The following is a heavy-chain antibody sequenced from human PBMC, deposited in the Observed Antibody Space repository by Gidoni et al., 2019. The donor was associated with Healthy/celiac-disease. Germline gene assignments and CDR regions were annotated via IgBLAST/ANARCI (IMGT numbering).Heavy chain of an antibody. V-gene: IGHV3-23*01. D-gene: IGHD2-2*01. CDR3: AKRATLDCSSTSCYPNDYYYGMDV. Sequence: EVQLLESGGGLVPPGGSLRLSCAASGFTFSSYSLRLFRQAPGKGLEWVSAISGSGGSTYYADPVKGRFTISRDNSKNTLYLQMNSLRAEDTAVYYCAKRATLDCSSTSCYPNDYYYGMDVWGQGTTVTVSS. CDR2: ISGSGGST. J-gene: IGHJ6*02. CDR1: GFTFSSYS.